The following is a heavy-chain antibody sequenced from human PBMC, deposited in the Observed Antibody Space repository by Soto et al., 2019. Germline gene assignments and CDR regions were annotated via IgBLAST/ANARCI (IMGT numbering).Heavy chain of an antibody. J-gene: IGHJ6*02. Sequence: SETLSLTCTVSGGPISGYYWSWIRQPPGKGLEWIGYMYNTGSTVYNPSFKSRVTISVDTSKNQFSLKLNSVTAADTAVYYCARDLWGYCGTDCYPLDVWGQGTTVTVSS. CDR1: GGPISGYY. CDR2: MYNTGST. V-gene: IGHV4-59*01. CDR3: ARDLWGYCGTDCYPLDV. D-gene: IGHD2-21*02.